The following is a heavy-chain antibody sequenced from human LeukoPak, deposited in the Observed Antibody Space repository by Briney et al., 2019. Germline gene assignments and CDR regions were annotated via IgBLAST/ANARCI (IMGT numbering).Heavy chain of an antibody. Sequence: HPGRSLRLSCAASGFTFSSYGMHWVRQAPGEGLEWVAVIWYDGSNKYYADSVKGRFTISRDNSKNTLYLQMNSLRAEDTAVYYCARGRLRNYYYGMDVWGQGTTVTVSS. D-gene: IGHD5-12*01. CDR2: IWYDGSNK. CDR3: ARGRLRNYYYGMDV. J-gene: IGHJ6*02. V-gene: IGHV3-33*01. CDR1: GFTFSSYG.